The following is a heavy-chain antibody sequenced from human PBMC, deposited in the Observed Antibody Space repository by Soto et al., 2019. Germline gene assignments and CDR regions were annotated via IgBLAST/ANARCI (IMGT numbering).Heavy chain of an antibody. Sequence: QVQLVESGGGVVQPGRSLRLSCAASGFTFSTYGMHWVRQAPGKGLEWVAVISYDGSNKYYADSVKGRFTISRDNSKNPLYVQGNSLRTEDTAVYYCAKDRVLDSCSSFDYGGQGTLVTVAS. CDR1: GFTFSTYG. D-gene: IGHD6-6*01. V-gene: IGHV3-30*18. J-gene: IGHJ4*02. CDR3: AKDRVLDSCSSFDY. CDR2: ISYDGSNK.